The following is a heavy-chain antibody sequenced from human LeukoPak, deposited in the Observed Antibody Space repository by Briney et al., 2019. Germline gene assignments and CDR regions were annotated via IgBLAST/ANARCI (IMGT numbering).Heavy chain of an antibody. V-gene: IGHV4-39*01. CDR1: DASISSGTYY. D-gene: IGHD6-13*01. CDR3: ARLSSSYDY. Sequence: SETLSLTCTVSDASISSGTYYWGWIRQPPGKGLEWIGIIYYSGSTYYNPSLKSRVTISVDTSWTQFSLKMSYVTAADTAVYYCARLSSSYDYWGQGTLVTVSS. CDR2: IYYSGST. J-gene: IGHJ4*02.